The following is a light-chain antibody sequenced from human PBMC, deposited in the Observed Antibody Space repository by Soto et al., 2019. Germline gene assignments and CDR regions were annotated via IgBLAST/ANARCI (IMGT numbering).Light chain of an antibody. CDR3: QQYNKWPLT. J-gene: IGKJ4*01. V-gene: IGKV3-15*01. CDR1: QSVNNN. Sequence: EIVMTQSPATLSVSPGEKATLSCRASQSVNNNLAWYLQKPGQAPRLLIYFASTRATGIPARFSGSGSGTEFTLTSSSLQSADFAVYYCQQYNKWPLTFGGGTKVETK. CDR2: FAS.